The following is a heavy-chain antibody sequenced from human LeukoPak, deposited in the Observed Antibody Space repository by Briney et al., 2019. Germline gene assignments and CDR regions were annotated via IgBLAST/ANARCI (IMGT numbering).Heavy chain of an antibody. Sequence: PGGSLRLSCVTSGFTFSGYWMHWVRQGPEKGLELASRIDNDGHGIIYADSVKGRFTISRDNSKHTLFLQMNSLRAEDTAVYFCARDPNGDYIGAFDMWGPGTTVTVSS. CDR2: IDNDGHGI. J-gene: IGHJ3*02. CDR3: ARDPNGDYIGAFDM. D-gene: IGHD4-17*01. V-gene: IGHV3-74*01. CDR1: GFTFSGYW.